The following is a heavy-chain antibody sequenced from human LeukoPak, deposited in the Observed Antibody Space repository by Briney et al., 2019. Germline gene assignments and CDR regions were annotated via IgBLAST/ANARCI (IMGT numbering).Heavy chain of an antibody. CDR1: GGSFSGYY. Sequence: PSETLSLTCAVYGGSFSGYYWSWIRQPPGKGLEWIGDINHSESTNYNPSLKSRVTISVDTSKNQFSLKLTSVTAADTAVYYCATNWNLDYRGQGTLVTVSS. CDR3: ATNWNLDY. J-gene: IGHJ4*02. D-gene: IGHD1-1*01. CDR2: INHSEST. V-gene: IGHV4-34*01.